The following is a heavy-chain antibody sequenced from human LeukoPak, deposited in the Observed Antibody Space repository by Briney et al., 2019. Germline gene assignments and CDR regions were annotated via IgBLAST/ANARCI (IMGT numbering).Heavy chain of an antibody. CDR3: ATYRQVLLPFES. D-gene: IGHD2-8*02. CDR2: IFPSGGEI. V-gene: IGHV3-23*01. CDR1: GFTFSTFA. Sequence: GGSLRLSCAASGFTFSTFAMIWIRQPPGKGLEWVSSIFPSGGEIHYADSVRGRFTISRDNSKSTLSLQMNSLRAEDTAICYCATYRQVLLPFESWGQGTLVTVSS. J-gene: IGHJ4*02.